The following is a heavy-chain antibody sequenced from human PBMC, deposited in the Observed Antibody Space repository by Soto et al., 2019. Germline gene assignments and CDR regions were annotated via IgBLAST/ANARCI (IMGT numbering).Heavy chain of an antibody. CDR3: ARQVYDYAWGSYSKDPLHKYYFDY. Sequence: SETLSLTCAVYGGSFSGYYWSWIRQPPGKGLEWIGEINHSGSTNYNPSLKSRVTISVDTSKNQFSLKLSSVTAADTAVYYCARQVYDYAWGSYSKDPLHKYYFDYWGQGTLVTVSS. CDR1: GGSFSGYY. CDR2: INHSGST. D-gene: IGHD3-16*01. V-gene: IGHV4-34*01. J-gene: IGHJ4*02.